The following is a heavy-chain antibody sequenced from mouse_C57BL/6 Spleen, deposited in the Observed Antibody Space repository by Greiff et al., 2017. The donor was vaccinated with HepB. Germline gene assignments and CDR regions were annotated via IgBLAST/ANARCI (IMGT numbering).Heavy chain of an antibody. D-gene: IGHD1-1*01. CDR1: GFSLTSYG. Sequence: VQLQESGPGLVQPSQSLSITCTVSGFSLTSYGVHWVRQSPGKGLEWLGVIWSGGSTDYNAAFISRLSISKDNSKSQVFFKMNSLQADDTAIYYCARSAGYYGSRGYFDVWGTGTTVTVSS. CDR2: IWSGGST. V-gene: IGHV2-2*01. CDR3: ARSAGYYGSRGYFDV. J-gene: IGHJ1*03.